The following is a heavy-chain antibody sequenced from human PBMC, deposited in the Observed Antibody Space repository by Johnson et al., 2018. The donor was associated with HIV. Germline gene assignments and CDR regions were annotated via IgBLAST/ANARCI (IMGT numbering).Heavy chain of an antibody. D-gene: IGHD2-15*01. V-gene: IGHV3-30-3*01. CDR2: ISYDGSNK. J-gene: IGHJ3*02. CDR1: GFTFNSYA. Sequence: QVQLVESGGGVDQPGRSLRLSCAASGFTFNSYAMHWVRQAPGKGLEWVAVISYDGSNKYYADSVKGRFTISRDNSKNTLYLQMNSLRAEDTAVYYCARSVGYCSGGSCSPDAFDIWGQGTMVTVSS. CDR3: ARSVGYCSGGSCSPDAFDI.